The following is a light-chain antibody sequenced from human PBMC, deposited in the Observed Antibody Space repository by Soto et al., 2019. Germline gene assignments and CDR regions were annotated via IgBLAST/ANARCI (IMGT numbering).Light chain of an antibody. V-gene: IGLV2-14*03. CDR3: SSYTFTSTLYV. CDR1: SSDVGGHNY. CDR2: EVT. J-gene: IGLJ1*01. Sequence: QSALTQPASVSGSPGQSITISCTGSSSDVGGHNYVSWYQQHPGKAPRLMIYEVTKRPSGVSNRFSGSKSGNTASLTISGLQAEDEADYYCSSYTFTSTLYVFGTGTKVT.